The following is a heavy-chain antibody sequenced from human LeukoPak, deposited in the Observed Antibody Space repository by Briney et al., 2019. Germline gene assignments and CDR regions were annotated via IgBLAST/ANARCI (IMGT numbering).Heavy chain of an antibody. D-gene: IGHD1-26*01. CDR1: GYTFSRHY. CDR2: ISPDTGNT. V-gene: IGHV1-2*02. J-gene: IGHJ5*02. CDR3: ARLSVFGTSGLDP. Sequence: GASVKVSCKASGYTFSRHYMHWVRQAPGQGLEWMGWISPDTGNTHSAQKFQGRVTMTRDTSISAAYLELRSLGPDDAAVYYCARLSVFGTSGLDPWGQGTLVTVSS.